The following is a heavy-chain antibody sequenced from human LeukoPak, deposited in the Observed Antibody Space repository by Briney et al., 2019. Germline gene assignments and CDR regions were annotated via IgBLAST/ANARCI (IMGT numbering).Heavy chain of an antibody. J-gene: IGHJ4*02. CDR2: INHSGST. V-gene: IGHV4-34*01. Sequence: SETLSLTCAVYGGSFSGYYWSWIRQPPGKGLEWFGEINHSGSTNYNPSLKSRVTISVDTSKNQFSLKLSSVTAADTAVYYCARVRIPYYYGSGSYYKARTTYFDYWGQGTLVTVSS. CDR1: GGSFSGYY. CDR3: ARVRIPYYYGSGSYYKARTTYFDY. D-gene: IGHD3-10*01.